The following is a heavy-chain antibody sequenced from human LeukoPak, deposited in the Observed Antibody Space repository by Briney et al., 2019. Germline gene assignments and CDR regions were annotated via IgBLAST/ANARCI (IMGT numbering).Heavy chain of an antibody. CDR1: GVSISSYY. CDR2: IYYSGST. J-gene: IGHJ4*02. Sequence: PSETLSLTCTVSGVSISSYYWSWIRQPPGKGLEWIGYIYYSGSTNYNPSLKSRVAISVDTSKNQFCLKLSSVTAADTAVYYCARDGTASYFDYWGQGTLVTVSS. CDR3: ARDGTASYFDY. V-gene: IGHV4-59*01. D-gene: IGHD1-26*01.